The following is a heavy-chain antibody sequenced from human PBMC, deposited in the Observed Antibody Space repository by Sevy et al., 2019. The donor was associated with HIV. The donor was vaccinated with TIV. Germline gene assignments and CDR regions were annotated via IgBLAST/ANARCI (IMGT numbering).Heavy chain of an antibody. CDR2: ISYDGGVK. J-gene: IGHJ6*02. D-gene: IGHD3-22*01. Sequence: GGSLRLSCAASGFTFSIYAKHWVRQAPDKGLEWVAVISYDGGVKYFADSVKGRVTISRDNSKNTLYLQMNSLRPEDTAAYYCAGDLPSAVINPFYYYGLDVWGQGTTVTVSS. V-gene: IGHV3-30*04. CDR1: GFTFSIYA. CDR3: AGDLPSAVINPFYYYGLDV.